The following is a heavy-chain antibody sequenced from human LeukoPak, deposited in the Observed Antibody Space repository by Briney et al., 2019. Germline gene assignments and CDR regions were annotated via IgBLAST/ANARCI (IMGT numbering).Heavy chain of an antibody. D-gene: IGHD6-19*01. V-gene: IGHV4-59*01. CDR3: ARGGYSSGWYDY. CDR2: IYCSGST. CDR1: GGSISSYY. Sequence: SETLSLTCTVSGGSISSYYWSWIRQPPGKGLEWIGYIYCSGSTNYNPSLKSRVTISVDTSKNQFSLKLSSVTAADTAVYYCARGGYSSGWYDYWGQGTLVTVSS. J-gene: IGHJ4*02.